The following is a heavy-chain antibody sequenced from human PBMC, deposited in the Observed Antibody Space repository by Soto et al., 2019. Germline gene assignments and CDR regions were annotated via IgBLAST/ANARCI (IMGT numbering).Heavy chain of an antibody. J-gene: IGHJ4*02. CDR1: GGSISSGGYY. CDR2: IYYSGST. CDR3: AREGGIVGATAADY. Sequence: QVQLQESGPGLVKPSQTLSLTCTVSGGSISSGGYYWSWIRQYPGKGLEWIGYIYYSGSTYYNPSLKSRVNISVDTSKNQFSLKLSSVTAADTAVYYCAREGGIVGATAADYWGQGTLVTVSS. V-gene: IGHV4-31*03. D-gene: IGHD1-26*01.